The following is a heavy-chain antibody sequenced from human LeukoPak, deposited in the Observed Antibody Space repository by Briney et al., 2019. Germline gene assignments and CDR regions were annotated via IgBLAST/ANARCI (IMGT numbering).Heavy chain of an antibody. V-gene: IGHV1-18*01. CDR2: ISVYNGNT. D-gene: IGHD3-22*01. CDR3: ARVYNYYDTSGYYLGNYFDH. J-gene: IGHJ4*02. Sequence: ASVKVSCKPSGYTFTSYGISWVRQAPGQGLEWMGWISVYNGNTNNAQKLQGRVTMTTDTSTSTAYMELRSLRSDDTAVYYCARVYNYYDTSGYYLGNYFDHWGRGTLVTVSS. CDR1: GYTFTSYG.